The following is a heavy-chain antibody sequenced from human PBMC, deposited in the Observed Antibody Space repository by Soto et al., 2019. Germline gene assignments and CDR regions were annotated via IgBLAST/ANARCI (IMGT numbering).Heavy chain of an antibody. J-gene: IGHJ6*02. D-gene: IGHD2-21*01. Sequence: SVKVSCKASGGTFSSYAISWVRQAPGQGLEWMGGTIPIFGTANYAQKFQGRVTITADESTSTAYMELSSLRSEDTAVYYCARGEARHIVVGYYGMDVWGQGTTVTVSS. CDR1: GGTFSSYA. CDR3: ARGEARHIVVGYYGMDV. CDR2: TIPIFGTA. V-gene: IGHV1-69*13.